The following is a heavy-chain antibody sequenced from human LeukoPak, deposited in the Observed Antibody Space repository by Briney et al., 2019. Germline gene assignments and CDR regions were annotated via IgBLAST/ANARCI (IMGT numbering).Heavy chain of an antibody. CDR1: GGSISSYY. J-gene: IGHJ4*02. D-gene: IGHD1-26*01. CDR2: IYYSGST. Sequence: SETLSLTCTVSGGSISSYYWSWIRQPPGKGLEWIGYIYYSGSTNYNPSLKSRVTISVDTSKNQFSLKLSSVTAADTAVYYCARVNGGGYGIDYWGQGTLVTVSS. V-gene: IGHV4-59*01. CDR3: ARVNGGGYGIDY.